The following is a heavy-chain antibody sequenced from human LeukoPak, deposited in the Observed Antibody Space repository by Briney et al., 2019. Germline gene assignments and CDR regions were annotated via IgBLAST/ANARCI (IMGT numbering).Heavy chain of an antibody. J-gene: IGHJ5*02. CDR1: GDSISRPYYC. CDR2: IHKGGST. V-gene: IGHV4-39*01. Sequence: SETLSLTCAVSGDSISRPYYCWGWSRQSPGKGLEWIGNIHKGGSTFYNPSLNSRVTVSADTSMNQFTLELTSVTAADTAMYFCVAVIWYMNGLGWLDPWGQGIPVTVSS. CDR3: VAVIWYMNGLGWLDP. D-gene: IGHD3-22*01.